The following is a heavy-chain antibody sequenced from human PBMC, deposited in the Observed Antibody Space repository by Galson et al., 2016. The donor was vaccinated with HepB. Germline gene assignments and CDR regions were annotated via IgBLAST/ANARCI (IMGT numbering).Heavy chain of an antibody. Sequence: SLRLSCAASGFTFSSYAMHWVRQAPGKGLEWVAVMSYNGNNKFHSDSVKGRFTISRDNSKNTLYLQMNSLRTEDTAVYYCARGGRLLWFGDIDYWGQGTLVTVSS. J-gene: IGHJ4*02. CDR2: MSYNGNNK. CDR1: GFTFSSYA. D-gene: IGHD3-10*01. V-gene: IGHV3-30-3*01. CDR3: ARGGRLLWFGDIDY.